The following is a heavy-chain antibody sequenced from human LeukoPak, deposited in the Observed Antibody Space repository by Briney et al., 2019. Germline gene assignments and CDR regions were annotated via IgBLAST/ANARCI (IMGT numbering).Heavy chain of an antibody. Sequence: PSGTLSLTCAVSGGSISSSNWWSWVRQSPGKGLEWIGEIYHSGSTNYNPSLKSRVTISVDKSKNQFSLKLSSVTAADTAVYYCARGPRSYHRRDGFGNWFDPWGQGTLVTVSS. V-gene: IGHV4-4*02. CDR1: GGSISSSNW. D-gene: IGHD3-10*01. CDR3: ARGPRSYHRRDGFGNWFDP. J-gene: IGHJ5*02. CDR2: IYHSGST.